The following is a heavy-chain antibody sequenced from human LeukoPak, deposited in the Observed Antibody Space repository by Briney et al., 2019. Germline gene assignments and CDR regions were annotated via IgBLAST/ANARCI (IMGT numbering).Heavy chain of an antibody. CDR3: ARDPTYSYGYYFDY. J-gene: IGHJ4*02. D-gene: IGHD5-18*01. V-gene: IGHV4-39*07. CDR2: IYYSGST. Sequence: PSETLSLTCTVSGGSISSSSYYWGWIRQPPGKGLEWIGSIYYSGSTYYNPSLKSRVTISVDTSKNQFSLKLSSVTAADTAVYYCARDPTYSYGYYFDYWGQGTLVTVSS. CDR1: GGSISSSSYY.